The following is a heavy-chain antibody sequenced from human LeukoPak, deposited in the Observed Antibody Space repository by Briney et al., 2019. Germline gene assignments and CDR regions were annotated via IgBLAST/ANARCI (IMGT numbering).Heavy chain of an antibody. V-gene: IGHV1-46*01. CDR1: GYTFPSYF. J-gene: IGHJ4*02. D-gene: IGHD6-6*01. Sequence: ASVKVSCKASGYTFPSYFMHWVRQAPGQGLEWMGIINPTGGSTTYAQKFQGRVTMTRDTSTSTVYMELSSLRSDDTAVYYRARTAARRFDYWGQGTLVTVSS. CDR2: INPTGGST. CDR3: ARTAARRFDY.